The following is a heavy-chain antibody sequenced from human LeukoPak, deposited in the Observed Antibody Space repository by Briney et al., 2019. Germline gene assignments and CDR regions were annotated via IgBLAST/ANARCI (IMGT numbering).Heavy chain of an antibody. CDR2: IVVGSGNT. J-gene: IGHJ5*02. Sequence: GTSVKVSCKASGFTFTSSAMQWVRQARGQRLEWIGWIVVGSGNTNYAQKFQGRVTMTRDTSISTAYMELSRLRSDDTAVYYCARDIKAGYGWFDPWGQGTLVTVSS. D-gene: IGHD3-9*01. CDR3: ARDIKAGYGWFDP. V-gene: IGHV1-58*02. CDR1: GFTFTSSA.